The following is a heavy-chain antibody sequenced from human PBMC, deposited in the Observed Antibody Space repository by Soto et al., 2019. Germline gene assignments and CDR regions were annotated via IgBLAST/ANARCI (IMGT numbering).Heavy chain of an antibody. J-gene: IGHJ4*02. Sequence: QVQLVQSGAEVKKPGASVKVSCKASGYTFVNYEINWVRQATGQGLEWLGWMNPHSGDTFYAQNFQGRVNMTRNTSITTAYMELNSLKSEDTAVYYCARQHAMDYWGQGTLVTVSS. CDR2: MNPHSGDT. CDR3: ARQHAMDY. V-gene: IGHV1-8*01. CDR1: GYTFVNYE.